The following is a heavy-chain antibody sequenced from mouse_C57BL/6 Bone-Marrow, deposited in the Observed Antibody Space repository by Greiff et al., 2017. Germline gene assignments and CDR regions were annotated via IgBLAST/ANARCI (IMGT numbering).Heavy chain of an antibody. CDR3: ARSGYDYGFAY. CDR1: GFSLTSYG. V-gene: IGHV2-2*01. J-gene: IGHJ3*01. D-gene: IGHD2-2*01. CDR2: IWSGGST. Sequence: VHLVESGPGLVQPSQSLSITCTVSGFSLTSYGVHWVRQSPGKGLEWLGVIWSGGSTDYNAAFISRLSNSKDNSKSHVFFKMNSLQADDTALSYCARSGYDYGFAYWGQGTLVTVSA.